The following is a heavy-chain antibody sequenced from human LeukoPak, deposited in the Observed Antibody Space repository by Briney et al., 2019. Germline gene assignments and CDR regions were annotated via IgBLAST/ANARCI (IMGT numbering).Heavy chain of an antibody. V-gene: IGHV3-23*01. D-gene: IGHD2-21*02. CDR1: GFTFSTYA. CDR3: AKEALAYCGGDCYSDLDY. CDR2: FSDRDGST. J-gene: IGHJ4*02. Sequence: GGSLRLSCAASGFTFSTYAISWVRQAPGKGLEWVSAFSDRDGSTYYADSVKGRFTISRDNSKNTLYLQMNSLRAEDTAVYYCAKEALAYCGGDCYSDLDYWGQGTLVTVSS.